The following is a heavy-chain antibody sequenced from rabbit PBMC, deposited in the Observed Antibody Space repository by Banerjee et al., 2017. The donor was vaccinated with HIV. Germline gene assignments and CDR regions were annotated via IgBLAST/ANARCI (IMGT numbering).Heavy chain of an antibody. J-gene: IGHJ4*01. V-gene: IGHV1S43*01. CDR1: GFSFSSSYY. CDR2: IYTSTSNT. CDR3: ERVGFGTGPDYDL. Sequence: QEQLVESGGGLVQPEGSLTLTCTASGFSFSSSYYVCWVRQAPGKGLELIACIYTSTSNTDYASWVNGRFTISRSTSLNTVTLQMTSLTAADPATYFCERVGFGTGPDYDLWGQGTLVTVS. D-gene: IGHD7-1*01.